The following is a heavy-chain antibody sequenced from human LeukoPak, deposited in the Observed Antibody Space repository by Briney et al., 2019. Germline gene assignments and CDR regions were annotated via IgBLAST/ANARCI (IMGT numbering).Heavy chain of an antibody. D-gene: IGHD2-15*01. CDR2: IYHSGST. CDR3: ARGSDYFDY. CDR1: GGSISSGGYS. J-gene: IGHJ4*02. Sequence: SQTLSLTCAVSGGSISSGGYSWSWLRQPPGTGLEWIGYIYHSGSTYYNPSLKSRVTISVDRSKNQFSLKLSSVTAADTAVYYCARGSDYFDYWGQGTLVTVSS. V-gene: IGHV4-30-2*01.